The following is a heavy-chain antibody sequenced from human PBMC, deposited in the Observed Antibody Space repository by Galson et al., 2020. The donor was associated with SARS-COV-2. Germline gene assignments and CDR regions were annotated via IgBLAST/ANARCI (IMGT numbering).Heavy chain of an antibody. J-gene: IGHJ6*03. D-gene: IGHD2-21*01. CDR3: ARAFRCGGDCPYYYYYYVDV. CDR2: TRNKANSYTT. Sequence: GESLKISCAASGFTFSSYGMHWVRQAPGKGLEWVGRTRNKANSYTTQYAASVKGRFTISRDDSKNSLYLQMNSLKTEDTAVYYCARAFRCGGDCPYYYYYYVDVWGKGTTVTVSS. CDR1: GFTFSSYG. V-gene: IGHV3-72*01.